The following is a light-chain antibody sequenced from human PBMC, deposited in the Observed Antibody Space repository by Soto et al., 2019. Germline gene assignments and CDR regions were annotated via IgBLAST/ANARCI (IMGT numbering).Light chain of an antibody. J-gene: IGKJ4*01. CDR3: QHRNNWPT. V-gene: IGKV3-11*01. CDR2: DAS. CDR1: QSISSS. Sequence: EVVLTQSPAILSLSPGERATLSCRASQSISSSLAGYQHKPGRAPRLLIYDASNRATGIPARFSGSGSGTDFTLTISSLEPEDFAVYYCQHRNNWPTFGGGTKVEI.